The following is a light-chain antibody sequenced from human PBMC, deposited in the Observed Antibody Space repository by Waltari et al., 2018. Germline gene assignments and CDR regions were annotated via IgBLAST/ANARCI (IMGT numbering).Light chain of an antibody. CDR3: AAWDDSLSVL. CDR2: RNN. Sequence: QSVLTQPPSASGTPGQRVTISCSGSSSNIGSNYVYWYQQLPGTAPKSLIYRNNQRPSGVPDRFSGSKSGTSASLAISGLRSEDEADYYCAAWDDSLSVLFGGGTKLTVL. J-gene: IGLJ2*01. CDR1: SSNIGSNY. V-gene: IGLV1-47*01.